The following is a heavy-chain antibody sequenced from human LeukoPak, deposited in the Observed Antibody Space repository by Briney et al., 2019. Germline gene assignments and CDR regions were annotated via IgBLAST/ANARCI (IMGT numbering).Heavy chain of an antibody. V-gene: IGHV3-15*01. Sequence: PGGSLRLSCAASGFTFSNAWMSWVRQAPGKGLEWVSRIKSKTDGGTTDYAAPVKGRFTISRDDSKNTLYLQMNSLKTEDTAVYYCTTLLGIVPAARGRYYYGMDVWGQGTTVTVSS. J-gene: IGHJ6*02. CDR2: IKSKTDGGTT. CDR3: TTLLGIVPAARGRYYYGMDV. D-gene: IGHD2-2*01. CDR1: GFTFSNAW.